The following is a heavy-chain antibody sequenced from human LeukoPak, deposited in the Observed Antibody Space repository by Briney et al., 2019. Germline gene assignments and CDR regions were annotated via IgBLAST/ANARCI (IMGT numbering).Heavy chain of an antibody. V-gene: IGHV4-39*01. D-gene: IGHD3-3*01. CDR2: IYYSGRT. Sequence: SETLSLTCTVSVGSICSSSYYCGWGRQPPGEGLEWIANIYYSGRTYYSPSLRSRATISVDTSKNQFSLKLTSVTAADTAVYYCARHASVSGNWPRPLDYWGQGSLVTVSS. J-gene: IGHJ4*02. CDR3: ARHASVSGNWPRPLDY. CDR1: VGSICSSSYY.